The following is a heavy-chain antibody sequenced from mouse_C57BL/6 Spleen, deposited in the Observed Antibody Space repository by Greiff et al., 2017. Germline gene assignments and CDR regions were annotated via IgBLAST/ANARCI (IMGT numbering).Heavy chain of an antibody. Sequence: QVQLQQPGAELVKPGASVKLSCKASGYTFTSYWMHWVKQRPGQGLEWIGMIHPNSGSTNYNEKFKSKATLTVDKSSSTAYMQLSSLTSEDSAVYYCARGRGTYYDPSYFDNWGQGTTLTVSS. CDR3: ARGRGTYYDPSYFDN. D-gene: IGHD1-1*02. J-gene: IGHJ2*01. CDR1: GYTFTSYW. V-gene: IGHV1-64*01. CDR2: IHPNSGST.